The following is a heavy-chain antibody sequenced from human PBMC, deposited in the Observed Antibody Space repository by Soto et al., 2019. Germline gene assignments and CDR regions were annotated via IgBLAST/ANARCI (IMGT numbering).Heavy chain of an antibody. CDR2: IIPIFGTA. D-gene: IGHD3-10*01. Sequence: SVKVSCKASGGTFSSYAISWVRQAPGQGLEWMGGIIPIFGTANYAQKFQGRVTITADESTSTAYMELSSLRSEDTAVYYCARGYYGPAGAFEIWGQGTMVTVSS. J-gene: IGHJ3*02. CDR3: ARGYYGPAGAFEI. V-gene: IGHV1-69*13. CDR1: GGTFSSYA.